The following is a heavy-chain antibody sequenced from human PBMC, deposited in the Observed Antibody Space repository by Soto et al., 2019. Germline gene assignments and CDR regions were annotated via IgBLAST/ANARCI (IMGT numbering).Heavy chain of an antibody. D-gene: IGHD6-6*01. CDR1: GFTFSDSP. Sequence: PVGSLRLSCAASGFTFSDSPVHWVRQASGKGLEWVGHIRTKTNNYAATYGASVEGRFTISRDDSKNTAYLQMNSLRTEDAAVYYCCRQESSSSDYWGQGTLVTVSS. V-gene: IGHV3-73*01. CDR2: IRTKTNNYAA. CDR3: CRQESSSSDY. J-gene: IGHJ4*02.